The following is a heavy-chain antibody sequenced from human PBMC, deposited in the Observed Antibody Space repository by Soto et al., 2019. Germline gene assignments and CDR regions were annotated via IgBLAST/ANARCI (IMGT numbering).Heavy chain of an antibody. D-gene: IGHD6-13*01. CDR2: IIPIFGTA. Sequence: GASVKVSCKASGGTFSSYAISWVRQAPGQGLEWMGGIIPIFGTANYAQKFQGRVTITADKSTSTAYMELSSLRSEDTAVYYCARVRSSSSWYGGMDVWGQGTTVTVS. CDR3: ARVRSSSSWYGGMDV. CDR1: GGTFSSYA. J-gene: IGHJ6*02. V-gene: IGHV1-69*06.